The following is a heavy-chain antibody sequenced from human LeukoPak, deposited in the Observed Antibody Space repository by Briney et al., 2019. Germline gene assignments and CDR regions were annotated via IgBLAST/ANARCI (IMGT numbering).Heavy chain of an antibody. CDR1: GFTFDDYA. Sequence: GGSLRLSCAASGFTFDDYAMHWVRQAPGKGLEWVSGISWNSGSIGYADSVKGRFTISRDNAKNSLYLQMNSLRAEDTAVYYCTRERLDWNYQYGGNRGVDYWGQGTLVTVSS. J-gene: IGHJ4*02. D-gene: IGHD4-23*01. CDR2: ISWNSGSI. CDR3: TRERLDWNYQYGGNRGVDY. V-gene: IGHV3-9*01.